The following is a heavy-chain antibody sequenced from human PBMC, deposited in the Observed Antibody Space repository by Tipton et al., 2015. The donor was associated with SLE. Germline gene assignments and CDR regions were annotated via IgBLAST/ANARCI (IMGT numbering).Heavy chain of an antibody. D-gene: IGHD3-22*01. J-gene: IGHJ4*02. V-gene: IGHV3-11*05. CDR2: ISSSSSYT. Sequence: SLRLSCAASGFTFSDYYMSWIRQAPGKGLEWVSYISSSSSYTNYADSVKGRFTISRDNAKNSVYLQMNSLRAEDTAVYYCARGPPRGIVVVITTPFDYWGQGTLVTVSS. CDR1: GFTFSDYY. CDR3: ARGPPRGIVVVITTPFDY.